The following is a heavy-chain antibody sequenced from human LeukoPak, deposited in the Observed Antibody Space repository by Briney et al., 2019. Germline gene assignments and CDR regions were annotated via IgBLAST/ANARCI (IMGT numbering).Heavy chain of an antibody. J-gene: IGHJ5*02. Sequence: GASLRLSCAASGFSFSNYGMSWVRQAPGKGLQWVSAVSGDGITTLYAGSVKGRFTISRDNSKNTMYLQMDSLRAEDTALYYCAKGAQSASFDPWGQGTLVTVSS. D-gene: IGHD3-3*01. CDR3: AKGAQSASFDP. CDR2: VSGDGITT. V-gene: IGHV3-23*01. CDR1: GFSFSNYG.